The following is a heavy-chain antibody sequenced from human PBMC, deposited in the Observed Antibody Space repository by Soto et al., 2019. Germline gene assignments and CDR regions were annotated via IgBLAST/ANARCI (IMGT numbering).Heavy chain of an antibody. J-gene: IGHJ3*02. D-gene: IGHD4-17*01. CDR1: GYSFTSYW. CDR2: IYPGDSDT. Sequence: GESLKISCKGSGYSFTSYWIGWVRQMPGKGLEWMGIIYPGDSDTRYSPSFQGQVTISADKSISTAYLQWSSLKASDTAMYYCARRNDYGDSYDAFDIWGQGTMVTASS. V-gene: IGHV5-51*01. CDR3: ARRNDYGDSYDAFDI.